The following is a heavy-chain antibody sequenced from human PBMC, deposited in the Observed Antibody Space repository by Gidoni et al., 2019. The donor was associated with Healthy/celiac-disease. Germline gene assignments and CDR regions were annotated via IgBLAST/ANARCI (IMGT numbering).Heavy chain of an antibody. D-gene: IGHD3-3*01. V-gene: IGHV3-15*07. J-gene: IGHJ4*02. CDR1: GLVFSNAW. CDR3: TTGSYDFWSGWEYYFDY. Sequence: EVQLLESGGGLVKPGGSLRLSCAASGLVFSNAWLNWVRQAPGKGLEWVGRIKSKTDGVTTDYAAPVKGRFTISRDDSKNTLYLQMNSLKTEDTAVYYCTTGSYDFWSGWEYYFDYWGQGTLVTVSS. CDR2: IKSKTDGVTT.